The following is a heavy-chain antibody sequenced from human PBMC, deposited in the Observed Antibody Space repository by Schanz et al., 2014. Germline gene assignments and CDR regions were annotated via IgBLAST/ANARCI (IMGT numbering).Heavy chain of an antibody. V-gene: IGHV3-21*01. CDR1: TFTFSSDW. CDR2: ISYGTSYI. J-gene: IGHJ6*02. CDR3: LAPDYGMDV. Sequence: VQLVESGGGLAQPGGSLRLSCAASTFTFSSDWMSWVRQAPGKGLEWVSSISYGTSYIYYAESVKGRFTISRDNSKNTLYLQMNSLRAEDTAVYYCLAPDYGMDVWGQGTTVTVSS.